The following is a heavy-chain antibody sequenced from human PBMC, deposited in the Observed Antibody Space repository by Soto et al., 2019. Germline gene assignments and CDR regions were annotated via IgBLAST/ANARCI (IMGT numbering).Heavy chain of an antibody. CDR2: ISGSGGST. Sequence: GGSLRLSYAASGFTFSSYAMSWVRQAPGKGLEWVSAISGSGGSTYYADSVKGRFTISRDNSKNTLYLQMNSLRAEDTAVYYCAKSPEYFDWLPEYYFDYWGQGTLVTVSS. V-gene: IGHV3-23*01. CDR1: GFTFSSYA. J-gene: IGHJ4*02. D-gene: IGHD3-9*01. CDR3: AKSPEYFDWLPEYYFDY.